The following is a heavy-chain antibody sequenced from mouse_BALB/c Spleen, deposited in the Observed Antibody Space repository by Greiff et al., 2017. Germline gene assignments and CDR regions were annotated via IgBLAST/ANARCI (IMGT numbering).Heavy chain of an antibody. D-gene: IGHD1-1*01. V-gene: IGHV7-3*02. CDR2: IRNKANGYTT. J-gene: IGHJ2*01. Sequence: EVQGVESGGGLVQPGGSLRLSCATSGFTFTDYYMSWVRQPPGKALEWLGFIRNKANGYTTEYSASVKGRFTISRDNSQSILYLQMNTLRAEDSATYYCARDSNGSLYFDYWGQGTTLTVSS. CDR3: ARDSNGSLYFDY. CDR1: GFTFTDYY.